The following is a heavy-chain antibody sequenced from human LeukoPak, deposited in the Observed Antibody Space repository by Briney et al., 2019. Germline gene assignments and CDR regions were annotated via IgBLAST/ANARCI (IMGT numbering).Heavy chain of an antibody. D-gene: IGHD3-3*01. CDR1: GYTFTSYY. CDR2: INPSGDST. J-gene: IGHJ4*02. V-gene: IGHV1-46*01. CDR3: ARWESYVLRHY. Sequence: GASVKVSCKASGYTFTSYYMHWVRQAPGQGLEWMGIINPSGDSTTYAQKFQGRVTMTRDTSTSTVYMELSSLRSEDTAVYYCARWESYVLRHYWGQGTLVTVSA.